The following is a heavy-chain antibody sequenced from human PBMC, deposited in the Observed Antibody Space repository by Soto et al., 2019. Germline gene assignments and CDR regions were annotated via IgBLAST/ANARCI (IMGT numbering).Heavy chain of an antibody. D-gene: IGHD3-22*01. Sequence: VASVKVSCKASGYTFTSYARHWVRQAPGQRLEWMGWINAGNGKTKYSQKFQGRVTITRDTSASTPYMELRSLRSEDTAVYYCARGHYDSSGYYFDSLGQRTMV. V-gene: IGHV1-3*01. CDR1: GYTFTSYA. J-gene: IGHJ3*02. CDR2: INAGNGKT. CDR3: ARGHYDSSGYYFDS.